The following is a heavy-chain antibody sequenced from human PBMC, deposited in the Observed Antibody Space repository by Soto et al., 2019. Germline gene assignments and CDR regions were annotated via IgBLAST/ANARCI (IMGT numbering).Heavy chain of an antibody. D-gene: IGHD3-3*01. V-gene: IGHV3-33*06. CDR3: AKERVLGFLEWLLYDAFDI. J-gene: IGHJ3*02. Sequence: GGSLRLSCAVSGFTFSSYVMHWVRQAPGKGLEWVAAIWNNGSKKYYADSVKGRFTFSRDNSKNTLYLQMNSLRAEDTAVYYCAKERVLGFLEWLLYDAFDIWGQGTMVTVSS. CDR2: IWNNGSKK. CDR1: GFTFSSYV.